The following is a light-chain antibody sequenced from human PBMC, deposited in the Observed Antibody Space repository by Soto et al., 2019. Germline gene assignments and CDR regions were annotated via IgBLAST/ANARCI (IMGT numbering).Light chain of an antibody. CDR1: QSLVHSDGKTY. V-gene: IGKV2D-29*01. CDR2: GVP. J-gene: IGKJ2*01. Sequence: DIALTQIPLSLSVTPGQAAAISCKSSQSLVHSDGKTYLHWFLQKTGQPPHLLIHGVPIRFSGVAATFSGSASGTDFTLERSRVEAEDVGLYFGKQNVHFRYTFGERTKLEIK. CDR3: KQNVHFRYT.